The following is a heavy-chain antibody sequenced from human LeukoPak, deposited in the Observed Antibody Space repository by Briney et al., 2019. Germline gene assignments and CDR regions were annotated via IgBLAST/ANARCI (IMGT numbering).Heavy chain of an antibody. CDR2: ISAYNGNT. J-gene: IGHJ4*02. D-gene: IGHD2-8*01. CDR1: GYTFTSYG. CDR3: ARDEAGFGTTPLDY. V-gene: IGHV1-18*01. Sequence: ASVKVSCKASGYTFTSYGISWVRQAPGQGLEWMGWISAYNGNTNYAQKLQGRVTMTTDTSTSTVYMELRSLRSDDTAVYYCARDEAGFGTTPLDYWGQGTLVTVSS.